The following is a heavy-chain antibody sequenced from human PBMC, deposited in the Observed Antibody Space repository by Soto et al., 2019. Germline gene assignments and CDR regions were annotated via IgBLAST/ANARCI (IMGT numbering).Heavy chain of an antibody. J-gene: IGHJ4*02. V-gene: IGHV1-2*06. Sequence: QLQLVQSGAEVKKPGASVKVSCKASGYTFTAYYLYCVRQAPGQGLEWVGRINPKSGDTNYAQKFQGSVTMTRDTSISTAYMELSSLRSDDTAFYYCATLKQAPGGLDYWGQGTLVSVSS. CDR2: INPKSGDT. D-gene: IGHD2-8*02. CDR1: GYTFTAYY. CDR3: ATLKQAPGGLDY.